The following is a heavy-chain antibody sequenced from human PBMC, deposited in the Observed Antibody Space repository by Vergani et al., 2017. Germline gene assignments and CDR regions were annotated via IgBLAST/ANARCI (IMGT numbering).Heavy chain of an antibody. D-gene: IGHD3-22*01. CDR3: AGDWKDYCDSSGYYLFY. Sequence: EVQLVESGGGLVQPGGSLRLSCAASGFTFSSYWMSWVRQAPGKGLEWVANIKQDGSEKYYVDSVKGRCTITRDNAKNSLYLQMNSLRAEDTAVYYCAGDWKDYCDSSGYYLFYWGQGTLVTVSS. J-gene: IGHJ4*02. CDR2: IKQDGSEK. CDR1: GFTFSSYW. V-gene: IGHV3-7*03.